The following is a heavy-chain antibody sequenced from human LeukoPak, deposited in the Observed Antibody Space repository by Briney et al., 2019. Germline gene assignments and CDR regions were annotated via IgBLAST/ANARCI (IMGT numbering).Heavy chain of an antibody. Sequence: PGKSLRLSCAASGFTFSSYGMHWVRQASGKGLEWVGRIRTKRNNYATAYAASVRGRFAISRDDSRNTAFLQMSSLKTEDTAVYYCTGRDDYGDYWGQGIVVTVSS. J-gene: IGHJ4*02. CDR3: TGRDDYGDY. CDR1: GFTFSSYG. CDR2: IRTKRNNYAT. V-gene: IGHV3-73*01.